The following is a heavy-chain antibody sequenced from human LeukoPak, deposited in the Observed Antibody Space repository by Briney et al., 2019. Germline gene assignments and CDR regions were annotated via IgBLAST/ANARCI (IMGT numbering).Heavy chain of an antibody. D-gene: IGHD3-22*01. V-gene: IGHV4-4*02. CDR3: AGLVGRYSSGLYYYYFDY. CDR2: MYLSGTT. CDR1: GDSINSLDL. Sequence: SETLSLTCTVSGDSINSLDLWSWVRQSPGKGREWIGEMYLSGTTHSNPSVKSRVTISIDKSKNQFFLNLSSVTAADTAVYYCAGLVGRYSSGLYYYYFDYWGQGTLVTVSS. J-gene: IGHJ4*02.